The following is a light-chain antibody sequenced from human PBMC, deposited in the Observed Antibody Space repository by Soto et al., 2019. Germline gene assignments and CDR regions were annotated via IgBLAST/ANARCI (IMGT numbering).Light chain of an antibody. CDR3: QQYNSYFFT. Sequence: DIQMTQSPSTLSASVGDRVNITCRASQSINNWLAWYQQKPGKAPKLLIYGASDLQTGVPSRFSGSGSGTEFTLTISSLQTDDIATYFCQQYNSYFFTFGTGTKVDVK. V-gene: IGKV1-5*03. CDR1: QSINNW. J-gene: IGKJ3*01. CDR2: GAS.